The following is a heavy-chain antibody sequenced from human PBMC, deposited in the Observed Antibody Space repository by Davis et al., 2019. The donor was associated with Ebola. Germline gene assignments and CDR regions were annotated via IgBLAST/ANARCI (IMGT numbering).Heavy chain of an antibody. V-gene: IGHV4-59*01. Sequence: MPSETLSLTCTVSGGSITGYYWSWIRQPPGKGLEWIGYIYYTGNTNHNPSLKSRVTISIGTSKNQFSLKLSSVTAADTAVYYCATGYFYDSSGSYYVFWGQGTLVTVSS. CDR2: IYYTGNT. CDR3: ATGYFYDSSGSYYVF. D-gene: IGHD3-22*01. J-gene: IGHJ4*02. CDR1: GGSITGYY.